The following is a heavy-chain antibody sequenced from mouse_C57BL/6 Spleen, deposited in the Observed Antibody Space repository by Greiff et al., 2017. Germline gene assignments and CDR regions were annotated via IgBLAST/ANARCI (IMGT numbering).Heavy chain of an antibody. J-gene: IGHJ2*01. CDR2: IHPNSGST. CDR1: GYTFTSYW. D-gene: IGHD1-1*01. Sequence: QVQLQQSGAELVKPGASVKLSCKASGYTFTSYWMHWVKRRPGQGLEWIGMIHPNSGSTNYNEKFKSKATLTVDKSSSTAYMQLSSLTSEDSAVYYCARSYYYGSSYDYWGQGTTLTVSS. V-gene: IGHV1-64*01. CDR3: ARSYYYGSSYDY.